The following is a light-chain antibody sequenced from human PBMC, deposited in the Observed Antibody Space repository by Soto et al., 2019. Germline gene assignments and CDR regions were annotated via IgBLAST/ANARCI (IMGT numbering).Light chain of an antibody. J-gene: IGKJ3*01. Sequence: DIQMTQSPSPLAASVGDRVTITCPASQGLSNYLAWYQQKAGKVPRLLIYAASTLQSVVPSRFSGSGPGTDFTLTISSLQPEDIATYYCQKYTSAPFTFGPGTKLDIK. V-gene: IGKV1-27*01. CDR1: QGLSNY. CDR3: QKYTSAPFT. CDR2: AAS.